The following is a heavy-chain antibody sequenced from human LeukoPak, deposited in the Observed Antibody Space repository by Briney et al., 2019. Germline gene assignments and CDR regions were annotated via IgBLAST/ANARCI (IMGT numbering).Heavy chain of an antibody. CDR1: GFTFSSYS. CDR3: ARGPTYYDSSGFYSEY. D-gene: IGHD3-22*01. Sequence: GGSLRLSCAASGFTFSSYSMNWVRQAPGKGLEWVSSLSSSSRYIYYADSVKGRFTISRDNAKNSLYLQMNSLRAEDTAVYYCARGPTYYDSSGFYSEYWGQGTLVTVSS. J-gene: IGHJ4*02. V-gene: IGHV3-21*01. CDR2: LSSSSRYI.